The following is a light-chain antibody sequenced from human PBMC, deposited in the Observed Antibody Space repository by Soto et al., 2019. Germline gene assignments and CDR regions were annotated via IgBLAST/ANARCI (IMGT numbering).Light chain of an antibody. CDR2: GNS. CDR1: SSNIGAGHD. V-gene: IGLV1-40*01. Sequence: QSVLTQPPSVSGAPGQRVTISCTGSSSNIGAGHDVHWYQHLPGTAPKLLIYGNSNRPSGVPDRFSGSKSGTSASLAIHGLQAEDEADYYCQSYDSTLSGSEVFGTGTKGTVL. J-gene: IGLJ1*01. CDR3: QSYDSTLSGSEV.